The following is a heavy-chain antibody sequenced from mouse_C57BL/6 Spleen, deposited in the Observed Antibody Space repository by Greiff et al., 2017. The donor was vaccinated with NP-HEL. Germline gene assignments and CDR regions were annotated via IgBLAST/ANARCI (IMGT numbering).Heavy chain of an antibody. CDR2: INPNYGTT. Sequence: VHVKQSGPELVKPGASVKISCKASGYSFTDYNMNWVKQSNGKSLEWIGVINPNYGTTSYNQKFKGKATLTVDQSSSTAYMQLNSLTSEDSAVYYCARPFYGSSYWYFDVWGTGTTVTVSS. CDR1: GYSFTDYN. V-gene: IGHV1-39*01. CDR3: ARPFYGSSYWYFDV. J-gene: IGHJ1*03. D-gene: IGHD1-1*01.